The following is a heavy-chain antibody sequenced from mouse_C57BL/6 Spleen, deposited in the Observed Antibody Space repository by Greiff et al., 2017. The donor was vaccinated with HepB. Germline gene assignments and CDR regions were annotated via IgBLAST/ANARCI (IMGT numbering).Heavy chain of an antibody. CDR3: ARSPDYAMDY. V-gene: IGHV5-4*03. Sequence: EVKVVESGGGLVKPGGSLKLSCAASGFTFSSYAMSWVRQTPEKRLEWVATISDGGSYTYYPDNVKGRFTISRDNAKNNLYLQMSHLKSEDTAMYYCARSPDYAMDYWGQGTSVTVSS. CDR2: ISDGGSYT. CDR1: GFTFSSYA. J-gene: IGHJ4*01.